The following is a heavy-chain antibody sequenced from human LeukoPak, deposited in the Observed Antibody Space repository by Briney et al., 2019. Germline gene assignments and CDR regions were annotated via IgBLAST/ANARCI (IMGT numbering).Heavy chain of an antibody. CDR1: GGTFSSYA. CDR2: IIPILGIA. V-gene: IGHV1-69*04. J-gene: IGHJ4*02. Sequence: SVKVSCKASGGTFSSYAISWVRQAPGQGLEWMGRIIPILGIANYAQKFQGRVTITADKSTSTAYMELSSLRSEDTAVYYCARDWSVGDGYSHPTGYWGQGTLVTVSS. CDR3: ARDWSVGDGYSHPTGY. D-gene: IGHD5-24*01.